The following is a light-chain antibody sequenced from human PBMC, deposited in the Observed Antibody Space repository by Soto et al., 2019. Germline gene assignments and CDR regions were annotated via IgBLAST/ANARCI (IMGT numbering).Light chain of an antibody. Sequence: QSALTQPASESGSPGQSVTISCTGTSSDVGGYNYVSWYQQHPGKVPKLMIYDVSDRPSGVSNRFSGSKSGNTASLTISGLQAEDEADYYCSSFTGSTSYVFGSGTKVTVL. CDR3: SSFTGSTSYV. CDR1: SSDVGGYNY. V-gene: IGLV2-14*03. J-gene: IGLJ1*01. CDR2: DVS.